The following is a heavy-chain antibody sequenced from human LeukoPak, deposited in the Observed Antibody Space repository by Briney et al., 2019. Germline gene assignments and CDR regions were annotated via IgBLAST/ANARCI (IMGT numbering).Heavy chain of an antibody. Sequence: SETLSLTCTVSGGSISSYYWSWLRQPPGKGLEWIGYIYYSGSTNYNPSLTSRVTISVDTSKNQFSLKLSSVTAADTAVYYCARSSSPQPYYYYYMDVWGKGTTVTVSS. CDR3: ARSSSPQPYYYYYMDV. CDR1: GGSISSYY. J-gene: IGHJ6*03. CDR2: IYYSGST. D-gene: IGHD6-6*01. V-gene: IGHV4-59*01.